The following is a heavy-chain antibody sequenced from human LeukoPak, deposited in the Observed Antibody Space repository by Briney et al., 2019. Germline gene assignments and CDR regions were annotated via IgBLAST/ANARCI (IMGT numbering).Heavy chain of an antibody. CDR2: IYYTGNT. D-gene: IGHD3-10*01. V-gene: IGHV4-4*02. J-gene: IGHJ3*02. Sequence: GSLRLSCAASGFTFSSYWMSWVRQAPGKGLEWIGNIYYTGNTYYNSSLKSRVTISLDTSKNQFSLKVISMTAADTAAYYCTKSDGYGLIRICGRGTMVTVS. CDR3: TKSDGYGLIRI. CDR1: GFTFSSYW.